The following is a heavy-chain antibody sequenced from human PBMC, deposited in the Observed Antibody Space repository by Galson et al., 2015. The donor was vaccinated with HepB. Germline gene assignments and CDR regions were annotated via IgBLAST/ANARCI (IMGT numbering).Heavy chain of an antibody. CDR2: INPNSGGT. D-gene: IGHD2-8*01. CDR3: AREGVTKEEVNWFDP. Sequence: SVKVSCKASGYTFTDYYVHWVRQAPGQGLEWMGWINPNSGGTKNAQKFQGWVTMTRDTSINTAYMELSRLTSDDTAVYYCAREGVTKEEVNWFDPWGQGTLVTVSS. CDR1: GYTFTDYY. V-gene: IGHV1-2*04. J-gene: IGHJ5*02.